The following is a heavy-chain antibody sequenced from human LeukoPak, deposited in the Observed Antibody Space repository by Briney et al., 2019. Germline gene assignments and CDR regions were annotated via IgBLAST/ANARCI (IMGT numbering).Heavy chain of an antibody. CDR1: GGSISSYY. CDR3: ALGYCSGGSCYGFDY. CDR2: IYYSGST. D-gene: IGHD2-15*01. V-gene: IGHV4-59*01. J-gene: IGHJ4*02. Sequence: SETLSLTCTVSGGSISSYYWSWIRQPPGKGLEWLGIIYYSGSTNYNPSLKSRVTISVDTSKNQFSLKLSSVTAADTAVYYYALGYCSGGSCYGFDYWGQGTLVTVSS.